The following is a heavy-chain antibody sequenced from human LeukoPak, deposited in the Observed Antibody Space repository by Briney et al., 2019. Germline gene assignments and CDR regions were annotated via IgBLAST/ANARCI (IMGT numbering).Heavy chain of an antibody. CDR3: ASSIGVAGWFDP. D-gene: IGHD6-19*01. J-gene: IGHJ5*02. Sequence: GGSLRLSCAASGFSFSNYGMNWVRQAPGKGLEWVANIKQDGSEKYYVESVKGRFTISRDNAKKLMYLQMNSLRVEDTAVYYCASSIGVAGWFDPWGQGTLVTVSS. V-gene: IGHV3-7*01. CDR1: GFSFSNYG. CDR2: IKQDGSEK.